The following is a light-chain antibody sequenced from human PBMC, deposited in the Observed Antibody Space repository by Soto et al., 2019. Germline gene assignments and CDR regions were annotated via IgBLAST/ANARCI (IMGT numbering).Light chain of an antibody. Sequence: QSALTQPRSVSGSPGQSVTISCTGTNSDIGDYNYVSWYQQHPGKAPKVMIYDVNRRPSGVPDRFSGSKSGNTASLTISGLQAEDEADYYCCSYACTYNFWVFGGGTKLTVL. CDR3: CSYACTYNFWV. V-gene: IGLV2-11*01. CDR1: NSDIGDYNY. CDR2: DVN. J-gene: IGLJ3*02.